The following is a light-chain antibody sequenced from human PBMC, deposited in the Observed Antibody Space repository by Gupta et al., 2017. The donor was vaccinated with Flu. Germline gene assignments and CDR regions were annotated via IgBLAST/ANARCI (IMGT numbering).Light chain of an antibody. Sequence: QSALTQPVSVSGSPGQSITISCTGTSGDVGGYNYVSWYQQHPGKVPKLMIYEVSNRPSGVSNRFSGSKSGNTASLTISGLQAEDEADYYCSSYTRSSTWVFGGGTMLTVL. J-gene: IGLJ3*02. V-gene: IGLV2-14*01. CDR1: SGDVGGYNY. CDR2: EVS. CDR3: SSYTRSSTWV.